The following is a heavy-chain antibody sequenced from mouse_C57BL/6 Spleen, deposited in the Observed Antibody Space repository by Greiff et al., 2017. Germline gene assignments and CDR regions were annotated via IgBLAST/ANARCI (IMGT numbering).Heavy chain of an antibody. V-gene: IGHV1-7*01. CDR1: GYTFTSYW. CDR3: AKSYGYDGDYFDY. Sequence: QVQLKQSGAELAKPGASVKLSCKASGYTFTSYWMHWVKQRPGQGLEWIGYINPSSGYTKYNQKFKDKATLTADKSSSTAYMQLSSLTYEDSAVYYCAKSYGYDGDYFDYWGQGTTLTVSS. D-gene: IGHD2-2*01. CDR2: INPSSGYT. J-gene: IGHJ2*01.